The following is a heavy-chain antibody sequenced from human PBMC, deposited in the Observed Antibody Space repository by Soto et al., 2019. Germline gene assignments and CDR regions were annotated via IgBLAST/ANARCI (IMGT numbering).Heavy chain of an antibody. Sequence: SETLSLTCTVSGGSISSSTYYWGWIRQPPGKGLEWIGSISYSGSTYYNPSLKSRVTISVDTSKNQFSLRLSSVTAADTAVYYGARPLMWGLDAFDIWGQGTMFTV. V-gene: IGHV4-39*01. D-gene: IGHD1-26*01. CDR3: ARPLMWGLDAFDI. J-gene: IGHJ3*02. CDR2: ISYSGST. CDR1: GGSISSSTYY.